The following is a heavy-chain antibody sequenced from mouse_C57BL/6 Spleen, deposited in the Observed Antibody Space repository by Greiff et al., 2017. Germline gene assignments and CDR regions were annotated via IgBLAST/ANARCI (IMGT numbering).Heavy chain of an antibody. CDR1: GYTFTGYW. CDR2: ILPGSGST. D-gene: IGHD2-1*01. Sequence: QVQLQQSGAELMKPGASVKLSCKASGYTFTGYWIAWVKRRPGHGLEWIGEILPGSGSTNYNEKFKGKATFTADTSSNTAYMKLSSLTTEDSAIYYCARRPDGNYVRYFDCWGQGTTLTVSS. J-gene: IGHJ2*01. CDR3: ARRPDGNYVRYFDC. V-gene: IGHV1-9*01.